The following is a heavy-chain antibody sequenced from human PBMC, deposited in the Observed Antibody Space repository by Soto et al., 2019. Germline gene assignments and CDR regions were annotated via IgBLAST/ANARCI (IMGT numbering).Heavy chain of an antibody. D-gene: IGHD6-13*01. CDR3: AKSIAAAGNYYYYGLDV. CDR2: ISYVGNNK. V-gene: IGHV3-30*18. Sequence: QVQLVESGGGVVQPGRSLRLSCAASGFTFSSYGMHWVRQAPGKGLEWVAVISYVGNNKYYADSVKGRFTISRDNSKNTLYLQMNSLGAEDTAVYFCAKSIAAAGNYYYYGLDVWGQGTTVTVSS. J-gene: IGHJ6*02. CDR1: GFTFSSYG.